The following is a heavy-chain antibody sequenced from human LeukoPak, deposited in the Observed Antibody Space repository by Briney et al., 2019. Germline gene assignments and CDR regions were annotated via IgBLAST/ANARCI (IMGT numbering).Heavy chain of an antibody. J-gene: IGHJ4*02. Sequence: GGSLRLSCAASGFTFSSYAMSWVRQAPGKGLEWVSGISGSGDNTYCADSVKGRFTIPRDNSKNTLYVQVNSLGTEDTAAYYCAKGSYYDSSGSFYFDYWGQGTLVTVSS. D-gene: IGHD3-22*01. CDR1: GFTFSSYA. CDR2: ISGSGDNT. CDR3: AKGSYYDSSGSFYFDY. V-gene: IGHV3-23*01.